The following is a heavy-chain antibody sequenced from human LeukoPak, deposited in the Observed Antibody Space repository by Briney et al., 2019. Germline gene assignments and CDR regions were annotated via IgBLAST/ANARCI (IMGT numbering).Heavy chain of an antibody. J-gene: IGHJ6*02. CDR1: GFTFSSYA. D-gene: IGHD1-14*01. CDR3: AKSSHYPPIEPSYYYYYGMDV. CDR2: ISGSGGST. Sequence: PGGSLRLSSAAPGFTFSSYAMSWGRQAPGKGLEWVSAISGSGGSTYYADSVKGRFTISRDNSKNTLYLQMNSLRDEDTAVYYCAKSSHYPPIEPSYYYYYGMDVWGQGTTVTVSS. V-gene: IGHV3-23*01.